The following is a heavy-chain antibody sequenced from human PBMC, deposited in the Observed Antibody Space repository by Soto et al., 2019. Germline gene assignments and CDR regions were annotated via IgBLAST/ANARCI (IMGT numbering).Heavy chain of an antibody. D-gene: IGHD5-12*01. CDR1: GFTFNSYA. V-gene: IGHV3-23*01. Sequence: EVQLLESGGGLVQPGGSLRLSCAASGFTFNSYAMSWVRQAPGKGLEWVSTISGSGGSTYDADSVKGRFTISRDNSKNTLSLQMNSLRAEDTAVYYCAKGSGYDRTYYYYYYMDVWGKGTTVTVSS. CDR2: ISGSGGST. J-gene: IGHJ6*03. CDR3: AKGSGYDRTYYYYYYMDV.